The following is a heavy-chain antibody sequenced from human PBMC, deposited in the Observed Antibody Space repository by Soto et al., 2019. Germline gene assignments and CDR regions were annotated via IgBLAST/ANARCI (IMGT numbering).Heavy chain of an antibody. J-gene: IGHJ4*02. CDR1: GFTFSSYG. D-gene: IGHD6-13*01. V-gene: IGHV3-30*18. Sequence: QVQLVESGGGVVQPGRSLRLSCAASGFTFSSYGMHWVRQAPGKGLEWVAVISDDGSNKYYADSVKGRFTISRDNSKNTLYLQMKSLRAEDTAVDYCAKDRGAAPAYWGQGTLVTVSS. CDR3: AKDRGAAPAY. CDR2: ISDDGSNK.